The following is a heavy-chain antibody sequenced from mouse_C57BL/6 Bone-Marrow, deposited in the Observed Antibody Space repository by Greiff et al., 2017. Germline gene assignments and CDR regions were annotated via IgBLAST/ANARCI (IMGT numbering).Heavy chain of an antibody. D-gene: IGHD2-10*02. Sequence: EVQGLESGAELVRPGSSVKMSCKTSGYTFTSYGINWVKQRPGQGLEWIGYIYLGNGYTKYNEKFKGKATLTSDTSSSTDYMQLSSLTSEDSAIYFSARIVYYFDYWGQGTTLTVSS. CDR3: ARIVYYFDY. CDR1: GYTFTSYG. J-gene: IGHJ2*01. CDR2: IYLGNGYT. V-gene: IGHV1-58*01.